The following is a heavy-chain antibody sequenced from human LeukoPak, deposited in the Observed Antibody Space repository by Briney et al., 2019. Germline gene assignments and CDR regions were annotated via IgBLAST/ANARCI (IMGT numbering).Heavy chain of an antibody. D-gene: IGHD6-13*01. Sequence: GASVKVSCKVSGYTLTELSMHWVRQAPGKGLEWMGGFDPEDGETIYAQKFQGRVTMTEDTSTDTAYMELSSLRSEDTAVYYCATTPRGGSSWRLYYYGMDVWGQGTTVTVSS. V-gene: IGHV1-24*01. CDR2: FDPEDGET. J-gene: IGHJ6*02. CDR1: GYTLTELS. CDR3: ATTPRGGSSWRLYYYGMDV.